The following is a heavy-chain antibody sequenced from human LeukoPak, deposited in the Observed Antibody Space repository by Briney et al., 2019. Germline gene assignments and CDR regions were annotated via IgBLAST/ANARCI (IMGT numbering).Heavy chain of an antibody. J-gene: IGHJ4*02. CDR3: ARDSPRLERPHNPCDY. CDR1: GFIFSDYG. CDR2: ITSNSRFI. V-gene: IGHV3-21*01. D-gene: IGHD1-1*01. Sequence: SLRLSCAASGFIFSDYGMHWVRQAPGKGLEWISSITSNSRFIYYADSVKGRFTISRDNAKNSLFLEVSSLRAEDTAVYFCARDSPRLERPHNPCDYWGQGTLVTVSS.